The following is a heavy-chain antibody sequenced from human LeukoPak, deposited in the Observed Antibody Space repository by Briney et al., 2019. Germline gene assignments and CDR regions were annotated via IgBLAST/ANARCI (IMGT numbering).Heavy chain of an antibody. CDR3: ARDGVWFGELGTFDI. V-gene: IGHV3-21*04. CDR2: ISTSSSYI. Sequence: PGGSLRLSCAASGFTFSSYSMNWVRQAPGKGLEWVSSISTSSSYIHYADSVKGRFTISRDNAKNSLYLQMNSLRAEDTAVYYCARDGVWFGELGTFDIWGQGTMVTVSS. CDR1: GFTFSSYS. J-gene: IGHJ3*02. D-gene: IGHD3-10*01.